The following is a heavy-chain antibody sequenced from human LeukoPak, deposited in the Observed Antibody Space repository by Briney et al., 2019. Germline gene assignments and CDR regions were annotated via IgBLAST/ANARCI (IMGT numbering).Heavy chain of an antibody. CDR3: ARVSGSGSYYYYYGMDV. Sequence: PSETLSLTCAVYGGSFSGYYWSWIRQPPGKGLEWIGEINHSGSTNYNPSLKSRVTISVDTSKNQFSLKLSSVTAADTAVYYCARVSGSGSYYYYYGMDVWGQGTTVTVSS. CDR1: GGSFSGYY. CDR2: INHSGST. V-gene: IGHV4-34*01. J-gene: IGHJ6*02. D-gene: IGHD3-10*01.